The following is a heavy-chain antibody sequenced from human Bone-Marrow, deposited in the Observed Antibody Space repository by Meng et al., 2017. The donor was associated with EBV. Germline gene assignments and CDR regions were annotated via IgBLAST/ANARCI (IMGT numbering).Heavy chain of an antibody. J-gene: IGHJ4*02. Sequence: EVQVGEAGGGMVEPGGSLSLSCAASGFIFNNYRMNWVRQAPGKGLEWVSVIDYGGISTYYADSVKGRFTISRDNAKNSVSLQMNNLRAEDTAVYYCVREEYDPRDFWGQGTLVTVSS. CDR2: IDYGGIST. D-gene: IGHD3-16*01. CDR1: GFIFNNYR. V-gene: IGHV3-21*01. CDR3: VREEYDPRDF.